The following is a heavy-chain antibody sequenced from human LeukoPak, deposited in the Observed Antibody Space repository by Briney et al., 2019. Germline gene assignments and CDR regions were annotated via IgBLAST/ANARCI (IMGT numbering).Heavy chain of an antibody. CDR1: GFTFSSYG. Sequence: PGGSLRLSCAASGFTFSSYGMHWVRQAPGKGLEWVAFIRYDGSNKYYADSVKGRFTISRDNSKNTLYLQMNGLRAEGTAVYYCAKDRYSNYGNWFDPWGQGTLVTVFS. CDR3: AKDRYSNYGNWFDP. D-gene: IGHD4-11*01. CDR2: IRYDGSNK. J-gene: IGHJ5*02. V-gene: IGHV3-30*02.